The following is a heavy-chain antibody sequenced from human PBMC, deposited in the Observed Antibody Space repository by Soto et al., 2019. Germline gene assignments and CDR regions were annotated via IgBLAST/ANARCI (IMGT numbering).Heavy chain of an antibody. V-gene: IGHV3-23*01. CDR3: AKDGLETGTSDY. J-gene: IGHJ4*02. Sequence: PGGSLRLSCAASGFTFSSYAMSWVRQAPGKGLEWVSAISGSGGSTYYADSVKGRFTISRDNSKNMLYLQMNSLRAEDTAIYYCAKDGLETGTSDYWGQGTLVTVSS. CDR1: GFTFSSYA. CDR2: ISGSGGST. D-gene: IGHD1-7*01.